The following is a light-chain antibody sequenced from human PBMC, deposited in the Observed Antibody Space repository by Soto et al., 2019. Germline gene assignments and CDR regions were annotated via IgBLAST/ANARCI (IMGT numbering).Light chain of an antibody. V-gene: IGLV2-14*01. Sequence: TQPASECRSPGPSNPSFCTGNSSDVCNNNYVSWYQQNPGKAPKVMIYDVTNRPSGVSNRFSGSKSGNTASLTISGLQAEDEADYYCSSFTGSSYVFGTGTKVTVL. CDR3: SSFTGSSYV. CDR2: DVT. CDR1: SSDVCNNNY. J-gene: IGLJ1*01.